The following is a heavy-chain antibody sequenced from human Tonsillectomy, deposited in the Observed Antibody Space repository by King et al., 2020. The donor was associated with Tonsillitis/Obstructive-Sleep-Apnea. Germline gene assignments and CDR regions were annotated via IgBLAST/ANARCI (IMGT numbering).Heavy chain of an antibody. CDR1: GGTFSNYA. CDR2: IIPIYGTT. Sequence: QLVQSGAEVKKPGSSVKVSCKASGGTFSNYAISWVRQAPGQGLEWMGGIIPIYGTTNYAQKFQGRVTITADGSTSTAHKELSSLRSEDTAVYYCARSGSVYWLLSNWFDPWGQGTLVTVSS. J-gene: IGHJ5*02. V-gene: IGHV1-69*01. CDR3: ARSGSVYWLLSNWFDP. D-gene: IGHD3-22*01.